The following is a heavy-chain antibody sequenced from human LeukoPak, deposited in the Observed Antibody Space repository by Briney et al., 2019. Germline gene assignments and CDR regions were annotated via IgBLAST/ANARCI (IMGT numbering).Heavy chain of an antibody. V-gene: IGHV1-46*01. J-gene: IGHJ5*02. Sequence: GASVKVSCKASGYTFTGYYMHWVRQAPGQGLEWMGIVSPSGGSTRYAQKFQGRLTMTRDTSTSTVYMELSSLRSDDTAMYYCARDRSCSSTSCYGDWFDPWGQGTQVIVSS. CDR2: VSPSGGST. D-gene: IGHD2-2*01. CDR1: GYTFTGYY. CDR3: ARDRSCSSTSCYGDWFDP.